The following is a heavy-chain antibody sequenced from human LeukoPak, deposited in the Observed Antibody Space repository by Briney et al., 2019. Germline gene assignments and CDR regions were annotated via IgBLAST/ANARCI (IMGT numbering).Heavy chain of an antibody. V-gene: IGHV1-69*05. CDR2: IIPIFGTA. D-gene: IGHD3-16*01. CDR3: ARGRVVGGFDY. CDR1: GGTFSSYA. Sequence: GASVKVSCNASGGTFSSYAISWVRQAPGQGLERMGGIIPIFGTANYAQKFQGRVTITTDESTSTAYMELSSLRPEDTAVYYCARGRVVGGFDYWGQGTLVTVSS. J-gene: IGHJ4*02.